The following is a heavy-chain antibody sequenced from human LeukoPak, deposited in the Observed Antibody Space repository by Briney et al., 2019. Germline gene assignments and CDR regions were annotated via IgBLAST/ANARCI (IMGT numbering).Heavy chain of an antibody. V-gene: IGHV3-21*04. Sequence: GGSLRLSCAASGFTFSSYSMNWVRQAPGKGLEWVSSISSSSRNIYYADSVKGRFTISRDNSKNTLYLQMNSLRAEDTAVYYCAKLGYCSGGSCYTIYYYYMDVWGKGTTVTISS. D-gene: IGHD2-15*01. CDR1: GFTFSSYS. CDR3: AKLGYCSGGSCYTIYYYYMDV. CDR2: ISSSSRNI. J-gene: IGHJ6*03.